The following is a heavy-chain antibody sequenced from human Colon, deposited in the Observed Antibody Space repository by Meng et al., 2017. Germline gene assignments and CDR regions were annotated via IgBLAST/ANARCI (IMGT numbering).Heavy chain of an antibody. J-gene: IGHJ4*02. Sequence: QQQESGQGLVKPSQTLSLTCTVSGGSISTGGYYWSWIRQLPGKGLEWIGYIYYSGSTYYNPSLRSLVSISVDTSKNQFSLRLTSVTAADTAVYYCARVRRSGDDFDYWGQGTLVTVSS. V-gene: IGHV4-31*01. D-gene: IGHD1-26*01. CDR1: GGSISTGGYY. CDR2: IYYSGST. CDR3: ARVRRSGDDFDY.